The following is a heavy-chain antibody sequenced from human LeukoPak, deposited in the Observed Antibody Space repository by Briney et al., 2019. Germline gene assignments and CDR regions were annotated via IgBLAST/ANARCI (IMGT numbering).Heavy chain of an antibody. J-gene: IGHJ4*02. CDR1: GITFSSYE. Sequence: GGSLRLSCAASGITFSSYEMNWVRQAPGKGLEWVSYISSSGSTIYYADSVKGRFTISRDNAKNSLYLQMNSLRAEDTAVYYCARDSSSSEAGVFDYWGQGTLVTVSS. D-gene: IGHD6-6*01. CDR2: ISSSGSTI. V-gene: IGHV3-48*03. CDR3: ARDSSSSEAGVFDY.